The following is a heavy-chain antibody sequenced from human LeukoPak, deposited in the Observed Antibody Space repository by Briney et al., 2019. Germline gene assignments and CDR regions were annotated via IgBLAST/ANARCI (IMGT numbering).Heavy chain of an antibody. CDR2: ISGSGGST. CDR1: GFTFSSYA. J-gene: IGHJ5*02. D-gene: IGHD1-26*01. CDR3: ASLVGYGNWFDP. Sequence: GGSLRLSCAASGFTFSSYAMSWVRQAPGKGLEWVSAISGSGGSTYYADSVKGRFTISRDNSKNTLYLQMNSLRAEDTVVYYCASLVGYGNWFDPWGQGTLVTVSS. V-gene: IGHV3-23*01.